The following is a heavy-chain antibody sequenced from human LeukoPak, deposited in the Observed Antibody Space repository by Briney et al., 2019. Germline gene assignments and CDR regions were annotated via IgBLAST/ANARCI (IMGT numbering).Heavy chain of an antibody. J-gene: IGHJ4*02. CDR1: GFTVSSNS. V-gene: IGHV3-66*01. CDR2: IYSGGDT. Sequence: GGSLILSCAASGFTVSSNSMSWVRQAPGKGLEWVSVIYSGGDTYYADSVKGRFTISRDNSKNTLYLQMNSLRAEDTGVYYCARSVVGAVPYYWGQGTLVTVSS. D-gene: IGHD1-26*01. CDR3: ARSVVGAVPYY.